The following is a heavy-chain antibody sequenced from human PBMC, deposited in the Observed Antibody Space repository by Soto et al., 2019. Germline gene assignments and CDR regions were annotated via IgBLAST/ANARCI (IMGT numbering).Heavy chain of an antibody. CDR2: INAGNGNT. J-gene: IGHJ4*02. D-gene: IGHD6-19*01. V-gene: IGHV1-3*01. CDR3: ARDGAVAGDSNFDY. CDR1: GYTFTPYA. Sequence: QVQLVQSGAEVKKPGASVKVSCKASGYTFTPYAMHWVRQAPGQRLEWMGWINAGNGNTKYSQKFQGRVNITTDTSASTGYMELSSLRSEDTAVYYCARDGAVAGDSNFDYWGQGTLVTVSS.